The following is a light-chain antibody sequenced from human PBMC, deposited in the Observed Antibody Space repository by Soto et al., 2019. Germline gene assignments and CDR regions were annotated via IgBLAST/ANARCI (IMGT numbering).Light chain of an antibody. CDR3: RQYNNWPPWP. Sequence: EIVMTQSPSTLSVTKGERATLSCRASQSVSSNLAWYQQKPGQAPRLLIYGASTRATGIPARFSGSGSGTEFTLTISSLQSEDFAVYYCRQYNNWPPWPFGQGTKV. J-gene: IGKJ1*01. CDR2: GAS. V-gene: IGKV3-15*01. CDR1: QSVSSN.